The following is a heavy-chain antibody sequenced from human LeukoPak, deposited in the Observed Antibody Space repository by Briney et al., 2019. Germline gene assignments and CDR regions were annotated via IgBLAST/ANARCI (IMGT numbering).Heavy chain of an antibody. CDR1: GFTCSIYA. Sequence: GGSLRLSCAASGFTCSIYAMHWVRKAPGKGREWVADISYDGSNKYYADSVKGRFTISRDNSKNTLYLQMNSLRAGDTAVYYSARDARGYSYGDFDYWGQGTLVTVSS. V-gene: IGHV3-30-3*01. D-gene: IGHD5-18*01. CDR2: ISYDGSNK. CDR3: ARDARGYSYGDFDY. J-gene: IGHJ4*02.